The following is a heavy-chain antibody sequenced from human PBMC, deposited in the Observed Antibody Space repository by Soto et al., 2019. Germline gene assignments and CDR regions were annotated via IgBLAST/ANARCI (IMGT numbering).Heavy chain of an antibody. CDR1: GFTFSSYA. CDR2: ISGSGDST. J-gene: IGHJ4*02. D-gene: IGHD3-22*01. V-gene: IGHV3-23*01. Sequence: QPGGSLRLSCAASGFTFSSYAMSWVRQAPGKGLEWVSAISGSGDSTYYADSVKGRFTITRDNSKNTLYLQMNSLRVEDTAVYYCAKDIIVVVTQGEFDYWGQGTLVTVSS. CDR3: AKDIIVVVTQGEFDY.